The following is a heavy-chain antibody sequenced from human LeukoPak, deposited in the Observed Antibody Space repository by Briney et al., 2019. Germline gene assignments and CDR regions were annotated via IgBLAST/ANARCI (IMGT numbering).Heavy chain of an antibody. CDR2: INPNSGGT. CDR3: ARWGDDPEQQTDC. Sequence: ASVKVSCKASGYTFTDYYLHWVRQAPGQGLEWMGWINPNSGGTNYAQKFQGRVTMTRDTSISTAYMELSRLRSDDTAVYYCARWGDDPEQQTDCWGQGTLVTVSS. J-gene: IGHJ4*02. V-gene: IGHV1-2*02. CDR1: GYTFTDYY. D-gene: IGHD6-13*01.